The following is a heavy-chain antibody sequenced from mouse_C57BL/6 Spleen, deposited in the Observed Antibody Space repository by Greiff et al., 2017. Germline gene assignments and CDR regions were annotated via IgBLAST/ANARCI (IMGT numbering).Heavy chain of an antibody. D-gene: IGHD3-2*02. CDR1: GYTFTSYG. CDR2: IYPRSGNT. CDR3: ARQLRPSYAMDY. J-gene: IGHJ4*01. V-gene: IGHV1-81*01. Sequence: QVHVKQSGAELARPGASVKLSCKASGYTFTSYGISWVKQRTGQGLEWIGEIYPRSGNTYYNEKFKGKATLTADKSSSTAYMELRSLTSEDSAVYFCARQLRPSYAMDYWGQGTSVTVSS.